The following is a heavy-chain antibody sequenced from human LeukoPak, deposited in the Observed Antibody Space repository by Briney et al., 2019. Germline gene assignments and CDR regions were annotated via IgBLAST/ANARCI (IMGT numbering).Heavy chain of an antibody. CDR3: ARASSSGWYVVYNY. Sequence: PGGSLRLSCAASGLTVSTNYMTWVRQAPGKGLDWVANIKQDGSERNYLDSVKGRFTISRDIANSSLYLQMNSLRAEDTGVYYCARASSSGWYVVYNYWGQGTLVTVSS. D-gene: IGHD6-19*01. V-gene: IGHV3-7*01. J-gene: IGHJ4*02. CDR1: GLTVSTNY. CDR2: IKQDGSER.